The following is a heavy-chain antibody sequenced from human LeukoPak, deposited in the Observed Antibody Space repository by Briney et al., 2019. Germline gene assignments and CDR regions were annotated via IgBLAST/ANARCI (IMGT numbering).Heavy chain of an antibody. CDR3: ARDTTIFGVVTCDY. D-gene: IGHD3-3*01. CDR2: ISAYNGNT. CDR1: GYTFTSYG. V-gene: IGHV1-18*01. Sequence: RASVNVSYTASGYTFTSYGISWVRQAPGQGLERMGWISAYNGNTNYAQKLQGRVTMTTDTSTSTAYMELRSLRSDDTAVYYCARDTTIFGVVTCDYWGQGTLVTVSS. J-gene: IGHJ4*02.